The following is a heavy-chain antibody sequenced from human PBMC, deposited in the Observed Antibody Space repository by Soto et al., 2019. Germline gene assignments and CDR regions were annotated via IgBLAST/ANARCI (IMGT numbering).Heavy chain of an antibody. CDR3: VRLRYCSSTSCHRFDP. CDR1: GGSISSSGYY. D-gene: IGHD2-2*02. J-gene: IGHJ5*02. CDR2: IYYSGST. V-gene: IGHV4-31*03. Sequence: PSETLSLTCNVSGGSISSSGYYWSWIRQHPGKGLEWIGHIYYSGSTYYNPSLKSRVTISVDTSKNQFSLKLSSVTAADTAVYYCVRLRYCSSTSCHRFDPWGQGTLVTVSS.